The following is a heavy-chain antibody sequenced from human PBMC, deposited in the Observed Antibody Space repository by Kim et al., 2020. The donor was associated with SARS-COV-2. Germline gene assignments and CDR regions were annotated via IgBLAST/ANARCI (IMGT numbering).Heavy chain of an antibody. Sequence: GGSLRLSCAASGFTFSSYAMHWVRQAPGKGLEWVAVISYDGSNKYYADSVKGRFTISRDNSKNTLYLQMNSLRAEDTAVYYCARGVPGYLSRWGQGTLVTVSS. V-gene: IGHV3-30*04. CDR2: ISYDGSNK. D-gene: IGHD6-13*01. CDR1: GFTFSSYA. J-gene: IGHJ4*02. CDR3: ARGVPGYLSR.